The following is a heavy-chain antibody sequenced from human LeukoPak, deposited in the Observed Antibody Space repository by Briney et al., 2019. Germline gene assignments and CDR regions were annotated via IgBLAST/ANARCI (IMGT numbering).Heavy chain of an antibody. D-gene: IGHD3-22*01. CDR2: ISYDGSNR. J-gene: IGHJ4*02. CDR1: GFTFSSYG. CDR3: AKDGGGGPIVVVITEFDY. Sequence: GRSLRLSCAASGFTFSSYGMHWVRQAPGKGLEWVAVISYDGSNRYYADSVKGRFTISRDNSKNTLYLQMNSLRAEDTAVYYCAKDGGGGPIVVVITEFDYWGQGTLVTVSS. V-gene: IGHV3-30*18.